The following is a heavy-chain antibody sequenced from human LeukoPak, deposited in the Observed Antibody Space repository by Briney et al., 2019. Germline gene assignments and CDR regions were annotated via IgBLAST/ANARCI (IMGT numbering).Heavy chain of an antibody. J-gene: IGHJ4*02. Sequence: GESLKISRKGSGYTFTSYWIGWVRQMPGKGLEWMGIIYPGDSDTRYSPSFQGQVTISADKSINTAYLQWSSLKASDTAMYYCARRYYYDSSGYYYNYFDYWGQGTLVTVSS. CDR2: IYPGDSDT. D-gene: IGHD3-22*01. V-gene: IGHV5-51*01. CDR3: ARRYYYDSSGYYYNYFDY. CDR1: GYTFTSYW.